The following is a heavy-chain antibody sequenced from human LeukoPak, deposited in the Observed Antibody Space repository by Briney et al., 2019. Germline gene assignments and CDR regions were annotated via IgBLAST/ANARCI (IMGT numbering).Heavy chain of an antibody. CDR1: GGSISSSNYY. CDR3: ARQRSLEWLPSFFDP. D-gene: IGHD3-3*01. CDR2: IYYSGTT. J-gene: IGHJ5*02. Sequence: SEALSLTCTVSGGSISSSNYYWGWVRQPPGKGLEWIGTIYYSGTTHYNPSLKSRVTMSVDTSKSQFSLKLSSVTAADTAVYYCARQRSLEWLPSFFDPWGQGILVTVSS. V-gene: IGHV4-39*01.